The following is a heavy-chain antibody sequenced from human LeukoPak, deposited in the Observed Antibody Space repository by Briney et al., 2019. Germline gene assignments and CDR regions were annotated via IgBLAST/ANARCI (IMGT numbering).Heavy chain of an antibody. CDR1: GFTFSR. CDR3: ANHLACGSTTCPSFDN. Sequence: AGGSLRLSCAASGFTFSRMNWVRQAPGKGLEWVSSISDTGYYIYYADSVKGRFTISRDNAKNSLSLQMNNLRAEDTAVYYCANHLACGSTTCPSFDNWGQGTLVTVSS. V-gene: IGHV3-21*01. D-gene: IGHD2-15*01. CDR2: ISDTGYYI. J-gene: IGHJ4*02.